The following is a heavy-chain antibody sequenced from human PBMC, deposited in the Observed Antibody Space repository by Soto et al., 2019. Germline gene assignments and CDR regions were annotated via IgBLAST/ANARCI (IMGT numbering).Heavy chain of an antibody. Sequence: EVQLLESGGGLVQPGGSLRLSCAASGFTFSSYAMSWVRQAPGKGLEWVSALSGSGGSTYYADSVKGRFTISRDNSNNTLYLQMTSLRAEDTAVYYCAKDGGLFYPGYYFDYWGQGTLVTVSS. J-gene: IGHJ4*02. V-gene: IGHV3-23*01. CDR2: LSGSGGST. CDR3: AKDGGLFYPGYYFDY. D-gene: IGHD2-8*01. CDR1: GFTFSSYA.